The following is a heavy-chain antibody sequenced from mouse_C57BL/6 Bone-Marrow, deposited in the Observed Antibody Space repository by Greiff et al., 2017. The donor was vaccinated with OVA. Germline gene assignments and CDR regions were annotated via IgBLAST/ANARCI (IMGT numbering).Heavy chain of an antibody. D-gene: IGHD1-1*01. V-gene: IGHV1-5*01. Sequence: VQLQQSGTVLARPGASVKMSCKTSGYTFTSYWMHWVKQRPGQGLEWIGAIYPGNSDTSYNQKFKGKAKLTAVTSASTAYMELSSLTNEDSAVYYGTRGGYYGSSEDFDYWGQGTTLTVSS. CDR3: TRGGYYGSSEDFDY. CDR1: GYTFTSYW. J-gene: IGHJ2*01. CDR2: IYPGNSDT.